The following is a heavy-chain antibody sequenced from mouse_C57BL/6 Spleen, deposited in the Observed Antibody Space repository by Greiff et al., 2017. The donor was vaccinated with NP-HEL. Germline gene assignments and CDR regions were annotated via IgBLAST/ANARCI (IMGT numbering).Heavy chain of an antibody. CDR2: ISDGGRYT. Sequence: EVHLVESGGGLVKPGGSLKLSCAASGFTFSSYAMSWVRQTPEKRLEWVATISDGGRYTYYPDNVKGRFTISRDNAKNNLYLQMSHLKSEDTAMYYCARDEEEGFDYWGQGTTLTVSS. CDR1: GFTFSSYA. V-gene: IGHV5-4*01. CDR3: ARDEEEGFDY. J-gene: IGHJ2*01.